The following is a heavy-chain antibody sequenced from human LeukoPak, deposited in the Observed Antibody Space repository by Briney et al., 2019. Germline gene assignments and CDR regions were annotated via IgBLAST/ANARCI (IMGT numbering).Heavy chain of an antibody. Sequence: PSETLSLTCTVSGGSISSGSYYWSWIRQPAGKGLEWIGRIYTSGSTNYNPSLKSRVTISVDTSKNQFSLKLSSVTAADTAVYYCATSSGNYYYWGQGTLVTVSS. CDR2: IYTSGST. CDR1: GGSISSGSYY. V-gene: IGHV4-61*02. J-gene: IGHJ4*02. D-gene: IGHD1-26*01. CDR3: ATSSGNYYY.